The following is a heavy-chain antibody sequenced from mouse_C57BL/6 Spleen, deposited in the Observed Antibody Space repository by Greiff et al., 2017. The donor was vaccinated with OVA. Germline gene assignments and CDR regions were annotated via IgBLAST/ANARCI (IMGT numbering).Heavy chain of an antibody. CDR3: ARDRGNSWYFDV. V-gene: IGHV5-16*01. CDR2: INYDGSST. D-gene: IGHD2-1*01. CDR1: GFTFSDYY. Sequence: EVKVEESEGGLVQPGSSMKLSCTASGFTFSDYYMAWVRQVPEKGLEWVANINYDGSSTYYLDSLKSRFIISRDNAKNILYLQMSSLKSEDTATYYCARDRGNSWYFDVWGTGTTVTVSS. J-gene: IGHJ1*03.